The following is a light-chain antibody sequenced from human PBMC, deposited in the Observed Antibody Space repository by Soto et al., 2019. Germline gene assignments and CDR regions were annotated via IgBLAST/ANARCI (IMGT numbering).Light chain of an antibody. J-gene: IGKJ4*01. V-gene: IGKV3-11*01. CDR2: GAS. Sequence: EIVMTQSPATLSVSPGERATLSRRASQSVSSNLAWYQQKPGQAPRLLIYGASNRATGIPARFSGSGSGTDFTLTISSLEPEDFAVYYCQQRSNWPLTFGGGTKVDIK. CDR1: QSVSSN. CDR3: QQRSNWPLT.